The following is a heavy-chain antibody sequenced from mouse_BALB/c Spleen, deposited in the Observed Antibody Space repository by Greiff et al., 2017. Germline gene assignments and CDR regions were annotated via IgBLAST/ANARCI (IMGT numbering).Heavy chain of an antibody. CDR2: ISYSGST. D-gene: IGHD2-4*01. Sequence: EVKLVESGPSLVKPSQTLSLTCSVTGDSITSGYWNWIRKFPGNKLEYMGYISYSGSTYYNPSLKSRISITRDTSKNQYYLQLNSVTTEDTATYYCASRRITTSYWYFDVWGAGTTVTVSS. J-gene: IGHJ1*01. CDR3: ASRRITTSYWYFDV. V-gene: IGHV3-8*02. CDR1: GDSITSGY.